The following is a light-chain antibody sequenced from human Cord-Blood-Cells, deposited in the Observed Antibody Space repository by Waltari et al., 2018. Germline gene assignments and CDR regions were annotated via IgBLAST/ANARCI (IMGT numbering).Light chain of an antibody. CDR1: HRGGWGFYL. V-gene: IGLV2-14*03. J-gene: IGLJ3*02. CDR3: SSYTSSSTWV. CDR2: DVS. Sequence: SGPTQPSPVAWFSGPVNPISFPWTHRGGWGFYLFSLYQQHPGKAPKIMIYDVSNRPSGVSNRFSGSKSGNTASLTISGLQAEDEADYYCSSYTSSSTWVFGGGTKLTVL.